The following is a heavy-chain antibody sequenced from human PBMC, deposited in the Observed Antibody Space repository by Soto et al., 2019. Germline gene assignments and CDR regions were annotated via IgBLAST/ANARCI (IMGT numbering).Heavy chain of an antibody. CDR2: IIPIFGTA. V-gene: IGHV1-69*12. CDR3: ARFTFGGVIVGWFDP. CDR1: GGTFSSHA. J-gene: IGHJ5*02. D-gene: IGHD3-16*02. Sequence: QVQLVQSGAEVKKPGSSVKVSCKASGGTFSSHAISWVRQAPGQGLEWMGGIIPIFGTANYAQKFQGRVTITADESTSTAYMELSSLRSEDTAVYYCARFTFGGVIVGWFDPWGQGTLVTVSS.